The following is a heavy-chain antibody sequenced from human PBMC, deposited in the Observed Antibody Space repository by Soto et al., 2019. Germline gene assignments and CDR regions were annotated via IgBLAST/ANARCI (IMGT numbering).Heavy chain of an antibody. CDR2: IIPIFGIG. CDR3: ARSAITLFGVVSIPPHYYSEMDV. V-gene: IGHV1-69*01. CDR1: GGTFNRYA. D-gene: IGHD3-3*01. J-gene: IGHJ6*02. Sequence: QVQLVQSGAEVKKPGSSVKVSCKASGGTFNRYAISWVRQAPGQGLEWMGGIIPIFGIGNDAQRFQGRVTITADESTGTAYMELSSLRSEDTGVYYCARSAITLFGVVSIPPHYYSEMDVCVQGTTVTVSS.